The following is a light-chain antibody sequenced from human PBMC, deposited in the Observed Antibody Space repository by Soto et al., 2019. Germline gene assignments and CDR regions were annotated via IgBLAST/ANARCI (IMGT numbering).Light chain of an antibody. CDR3: QHYNSWA. Sequence: DVQMTQSPSMLSASVGDRVTITCRASQTIGSLLDWYQLKPGKAPNLLIYKASSLESGVPSRFSSSGFGTEITLTITGLQPDDFAPYYCQHYNSWAFGQGTKMEI. V-gene: IGKV1-5*03. CDR2: KAS. J-gene: IGKJ1*01. CDR1: QTIGSL.